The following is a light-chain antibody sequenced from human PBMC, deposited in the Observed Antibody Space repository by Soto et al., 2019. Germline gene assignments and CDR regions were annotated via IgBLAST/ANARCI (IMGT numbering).Light chain of an antibody. Sequence: ILFTQSPGTLSLSPVERATLSCMASQSVSSSYLAWYQQKPGQAPRLLIYGASSRATGIPDRFSGSGSGTDFTLTISRVEPEDFAVYYCQQYLSLPITFGQGTRLEIK. CDR2: GAS. J-gene: IGKJ5*01. CDR1: QSVSSSY. V-gene: IGKV3-20*01. CDR3: QQYLSLPIT.